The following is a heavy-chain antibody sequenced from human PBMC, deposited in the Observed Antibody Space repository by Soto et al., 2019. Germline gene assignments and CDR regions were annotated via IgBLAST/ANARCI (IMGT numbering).Heavy chain of an antibody. CDR2: ITGSGRDT. CDR1: GFTFRNNV. D-gene: IGHD2-15*01. J-gene: IGHJ3*02. Sequence: GGSLRLSCAASGFTFRNNVLSWVRQAPGKGLDWVSGITGSGRDTYYADSVKGRFTISRDNSKNTLYLQMNSLRAEDTAVYYCATLEDIVVVVADAFDIWGQGTMVTVSS. V-gene: IGHV3-23*01. CDR3: ATLEDIVVVVADAFDI.